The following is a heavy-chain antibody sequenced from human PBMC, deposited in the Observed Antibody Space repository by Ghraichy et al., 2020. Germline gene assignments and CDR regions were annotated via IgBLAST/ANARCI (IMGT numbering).Heavy chain of an antibody. Sequence: SQTLSLTCAISGDSVSSNSAAWNWIRQSPSRGLEWLGRTYYRSKWYNDYAVSVKSRITINPDTSKNQFSLQLNSVTPEDTAVYYCARDEAYYDSSGYYAGGAFDIWGQGTMVTVSS. CDR2: TYYRSKWYN. J-gene: IGHJ3*02. CDR3: ARDEAYYDSSGYYAGGAFDI. CDR1: GDSVSSNSAA. D-gene: IGHD3-22*01. V-gene: IGHV6-1*01.